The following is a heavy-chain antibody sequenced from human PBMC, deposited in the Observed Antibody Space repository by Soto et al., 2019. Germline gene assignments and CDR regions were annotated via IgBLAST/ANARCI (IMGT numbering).Heavy chain of an antibody. J-gene: IGHJ4*02. V-gene: IGHV6-1*01. Sequence: SQTLSLTCAISGDSVSSNSAAWSWIRQSPSRGLEWLGRTYYRSKWFNHYAVPRQGQIPITPATPKTQFPLQLNPVPPEDTAVYYGERSGIVGAFDYGGKGPLVTVPS. D-gene: IGHD1-26*01. CDR3: ERSGIVGAFDY. CDR1: GDSVSSNSAA. CDR2: TYYRSKWFN.